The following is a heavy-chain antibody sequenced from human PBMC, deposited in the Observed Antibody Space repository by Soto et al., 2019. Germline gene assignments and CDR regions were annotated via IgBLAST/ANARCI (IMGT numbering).Heavy chain of an antibody. CDR3: ARGGTPIDS. CDR2: ISAYNGNT. V-gene: IGHV1-18*01. D-gene: IGHD3-16*01. CDR1: GYTFTNFG. Sequence: QVQLVQSGAEVKKPGASVKVSCKTSGYTFTNFGLSWVRQAPGQGLEWMGWISAYNGNTNYAQNFQGRVTMTTDTSVRTAYMETRSLRSEATAVYYCARGGTPIDSWGQETLATVPS. J-gene: IGHJ4*02.